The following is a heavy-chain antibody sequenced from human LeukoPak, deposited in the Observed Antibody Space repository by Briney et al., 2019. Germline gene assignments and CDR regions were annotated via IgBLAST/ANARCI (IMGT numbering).Heavy chain of an antibody. Sequence: PGGSLRLSCAASGFTLSSYAMHWVRQAPGKGLEWVAVISYDGSNKYYADSVKGRFTISRDNSKNTLYLQMNSLRAEDTAVYYCAREVPSSSWYAGDYYFDYWGQGTLVTVSS. CDR3: AREVPSSSWYAGDYYFDY. CDR1: GFTLSSYA. D-gene: IGHD6-13*01. J-gene: IGHJ4*02. CDR2: ISYDGSNK. V-gene: IGHV3-30*04.